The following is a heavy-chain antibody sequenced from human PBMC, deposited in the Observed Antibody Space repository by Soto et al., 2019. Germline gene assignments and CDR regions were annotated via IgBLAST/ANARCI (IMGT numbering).Heavy chain of an antibody. CDR3: AGYYDFWSGYPNAFDI. D-gene: IGHD3-3*01. V-gene: IGHV4-34*01. CDR1: GGSFSGYY. CDR2: INHSGST. Sequence: PSETLSLTCAVYGGSFSGYYWSWIRQPPGKGLEWIGEINHSGSTNYNPSLKSRVTISVDTSKNQFSLKLSSVTAADTAVYYCAGYYDFWSGYPNAFDIWGQGTMVTVSS. J-gene: IGHJ3*02.